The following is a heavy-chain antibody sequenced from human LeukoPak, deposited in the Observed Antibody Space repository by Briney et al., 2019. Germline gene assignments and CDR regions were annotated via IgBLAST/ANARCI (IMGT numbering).Heavy chain of an antibody. CDR2: ISGSGGST. CDR3: AKVLSRRLGYCSSTSCYLEWFDP. Sequence: GGSLRLSCAASGFTFNSYAMSWVRQVPGKGLEWVSAISGSGGSTYYADSVKGRFTISRDNSKNTLYLQMNSLRAEDTAVYYCAKVLSRRLGYCSSTSCYLEWFDPWGQGTLVTVSS. V-gene: IGHV3-23*01. D-gene: IGHD2-2*01. CDR1: GFTFNSYA. J-gene: IGHJ5*02.